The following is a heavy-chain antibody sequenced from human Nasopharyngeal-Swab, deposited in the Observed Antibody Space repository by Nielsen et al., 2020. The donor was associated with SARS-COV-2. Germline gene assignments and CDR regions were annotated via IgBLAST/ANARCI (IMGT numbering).Heavy chain of an antibody. V-gene: IGHV1-18*01. J-gene: IGHJ4*02. CDR3: ARDKGGIAVAGTLDYFDY. Sequence: ASVKVSCKASGYTFTSYGISWVRQAPGQGLKWTGWISAYNGNTNYAQKLQGRVTMTTDKSTSTAYMELRSLRSDDTAVYYCARDKGGIAVAGTLDYFDYWGQGTLVTVSS. CDR2: ISAYNGNT. CDR1: GYTFTSYG. D-gene: IGHD6-19*01.